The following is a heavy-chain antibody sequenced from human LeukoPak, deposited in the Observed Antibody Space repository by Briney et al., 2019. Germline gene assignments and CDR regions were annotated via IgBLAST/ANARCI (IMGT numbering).Heavy chain of an antibody. CDR3: ASCLAGTTVDY. CDR2: ISSSGSTI. Sequence: GGSLRLSGAASGFTFSDYYMSWIRQAPGKGLEGGSYISSSGSTIYYADSVKGRFTTSRDNAKNTLYLQMNSLRAEDAAAYYCASCLAGTTVDYWGQGTLVTVSA. CDR1: GFTFSDYY. V-gene: IGHV3-11*01. D-gene: IGHD1-7*01. J-gene: IGHJ4*02.